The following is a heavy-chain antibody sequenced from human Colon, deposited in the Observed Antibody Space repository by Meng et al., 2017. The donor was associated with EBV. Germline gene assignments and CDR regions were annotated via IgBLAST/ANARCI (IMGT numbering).Heavy chain of an antibody. CDR3: ARVWQSLTAFFDS. CDR1: GGTSSSSQW. J-gene: IGHJ4*02. V-gene: IGHV4-4*02. D-gene: IGHD2-21*01. Sequence: QASGRGLVQPSGTLPLRCAVYGGTSSSSQWWTWVRQPPGKGLEWVGEVYHTGSTKYNPSLKSRLTISVDKSKNQFSLNLTSVTAADTAVYYCARVWQSLTAFFDSWGQGTLVTVSS. CDR2: VYHTGST.